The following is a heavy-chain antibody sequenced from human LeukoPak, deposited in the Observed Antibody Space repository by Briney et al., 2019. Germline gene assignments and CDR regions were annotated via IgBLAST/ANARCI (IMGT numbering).Heavy chain of an antibody. CDR3: AGDRAGYSYGTFDY. J-gene: IGHJ4*02. CDR2: ISAYNGNT. Sequence: ASVKVSCQASGYTFTSYGISWVRQAPGQGLEWMGWISAYNGNTNYAQKLQGRATMTTDTSTSTAYMELRSLRSDDTAVYYCAGDRAGYSYGTFDYWGQGTLVTVSS. D-gene: IGHD5-18*01. V-gene: IGHV1-18*01. CDR1: GYTFTSYG.